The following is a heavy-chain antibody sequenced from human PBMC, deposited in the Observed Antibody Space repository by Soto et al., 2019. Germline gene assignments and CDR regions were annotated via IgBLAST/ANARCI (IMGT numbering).Heavy chain of an antibody. J-gene: IGHJ5*02. CDR3: ARLQLGGDRMLNWFDP. Sequence: QVQVVQSGPELKKPGASVKVSCKAQGYIFTKYGIGWVRQAPGHGLEWMGLINVYNGDRKVAQKFQDRVSMTTDTATDTAYMELESLRSGDTAVYYCARLQLGGDRMLNWFDPWGQGTPVTVSS. D-gene: IGHD2-21*02. V-gene: IGHV1-18*01. CDR1: GYIFTKYG. CDR2: INVYNGDR.